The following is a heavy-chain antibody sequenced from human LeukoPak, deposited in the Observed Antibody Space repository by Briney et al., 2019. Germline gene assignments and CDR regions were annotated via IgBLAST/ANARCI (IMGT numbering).Heavy chain of an antibody. J-gene: IGHJ5*02. CDR2: IYPGDSNT. CDR3: ARHPVAYSNTFEGCFDP. V-gene: IGHV5-51*01. CDR1: GYSFSNYW. D-gene: IGHD6-13*01. Sequence: GESLKISCKGSGYSFSNYWIAWVRQMPGKGLEWMGIIYPGDSNTRYSPSFQGQVTISADKSISAAYLQWSSLKASDTAMYYCARHPVAYSNTFEGCFDPWGQGTRVTVSS.